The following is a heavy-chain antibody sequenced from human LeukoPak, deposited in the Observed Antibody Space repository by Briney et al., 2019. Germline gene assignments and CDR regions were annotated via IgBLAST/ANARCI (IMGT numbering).Heavy chain of an antibody. D-gene: IGHD6-6*01. Sequence: SETLSLTCAVYGGSFSGYYWSWIRQPPGKGLEWIGEINHSGSTNYNPSLKSRVTISEDTSKNQFSLKLSSVTAADTAVYYCARGSGQIAARPSYFDYWGQGTLVTVSS. CDR3: ARGSGQIAARPSYFDY. CDR1: GGSFSGYY. CDR2: INHSGST. J-gene: IGHJ4*02. V-gene: IGHV4-34*01.